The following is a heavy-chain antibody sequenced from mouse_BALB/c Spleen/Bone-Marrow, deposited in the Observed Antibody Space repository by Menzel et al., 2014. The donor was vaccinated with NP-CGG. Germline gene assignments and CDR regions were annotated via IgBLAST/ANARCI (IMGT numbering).Heavy chain of an antibody. CDR1: GFTFSDFY. Sequence: EVKVVESGGGLVQPGDSLRLSCATSGFTFSDFYMEWVRQPPGKRLEWIAASRNKAKYYTTEYSASVKGRFIVSRDTSQSVLYLQMNALGAEDTVIYYCARDVGYGNYFVYWGQGTLVTVSA. D-gene: IGHD2-10*02. J-gene: IGHJ3*01. V-gene: IGHV7-1*02. CDR2: SRNKAKYYTT. CDR3: ARDVGYGNYFVY.